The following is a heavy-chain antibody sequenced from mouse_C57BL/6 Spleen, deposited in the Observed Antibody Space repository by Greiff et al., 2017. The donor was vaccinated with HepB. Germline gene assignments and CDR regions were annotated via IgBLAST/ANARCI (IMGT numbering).Heavy chain of an antibody. Sequence: VQLQESGAELARPGASVKLSCKASGYTFTSYGISWVKQRTGQGLEWIGEIYPRSGNTYYNEKFKGKATLTEDKSSSTAYMELRSLTSEDSAVYFCARGDYGSSPYYFDYWGQGTTLTVSS. V-gene: IGHV1-81*01. CDR3: ARGDYGSSPYYFDY. D-gene: IGHD1-1*01. J-gene: IGHJ2*01. CDR2: IYPRSGNT. CDR1: GYTFTSYG.